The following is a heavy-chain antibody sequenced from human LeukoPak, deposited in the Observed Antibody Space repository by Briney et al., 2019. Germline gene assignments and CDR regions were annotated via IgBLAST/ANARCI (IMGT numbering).Heavy chain of an antibody. D-gene: IGHD5-12*01. J-gene: IGHJ6*03. Sequence: ASVKVSCKASGYTFTSYAMHWVRQAPGQRLEWMGWINAGNGNTKYSQEFQGRVAITRDTSASTAYMELSSLRSEDMAVYYCARGRLVATITGYYYYYMDVWGKGTTVTVSS. CDR2: INAGNGNT. CDR3: ARGRLVATITGYYYYYMDV. CDR1: GYTFTSYA. V-gene: IGHV1-3*03.